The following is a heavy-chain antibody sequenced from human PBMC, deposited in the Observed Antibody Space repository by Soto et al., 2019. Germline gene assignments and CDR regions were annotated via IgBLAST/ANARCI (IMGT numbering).Heavy chain of an antibody. Sequence: GGSLRLSCAASGFTFSNAWMSWVRQAPGKGLEWVGRIKSKTDGGTTDYAAPVKGRFTISRDDSKNTLYLQMNSLKTEDTAVYYCTTWVAVAGTDDAFDIWGQGTMVTVSS. CDR3: TTWVAVAGTDDAFDI. V-gene: IGHV3-15*01. J-gene: IGHJ3*02. CDR1: GFTFSNAW. CDR2: IKSKTDGGTT. D-gene: IGHD6-19*01.